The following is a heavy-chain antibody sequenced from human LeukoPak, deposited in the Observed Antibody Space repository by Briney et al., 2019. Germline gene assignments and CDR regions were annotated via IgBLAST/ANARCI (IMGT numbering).Heavy chain of an antibody. CDR1: GGSVSRSPYY. Sequence: PSETLSLTCTVSGGSVSRSPYYWGWIRQPPGKGLEWIGNIYYSGSTYYNPSLKSRATISVDTSKNQFSLKLSSVTAADTAVYYCARDYCTNGVCYGLYWGQGTLVTVSS. CDR2: IYYSGST. CDR3: ARDYCTNGVCYGLY. V-gene: IGHV4-39*07. J-gene: IGHJ4*02. D-gene: IGHD2-8*01.